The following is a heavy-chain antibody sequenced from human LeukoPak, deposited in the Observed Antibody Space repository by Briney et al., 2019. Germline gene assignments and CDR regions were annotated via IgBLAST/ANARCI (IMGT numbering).Heavy chain of an antibody. Sequence: SDTLSLTCAVSGYSITSSSWWGWIRQPPGKGLEWTGYIYHSGTTYYNPSLQSRVTMSVDTSKNQFSLKLSSVTAVDTAVYYCARKENVYYYFDYWGQGTLVTVSS. CDR3: ARKENVYYYFDY. J-gene: IGHJ4*02. V-gene: IGHV4-28*01. D-gene: IGHD3-10*01. CDR2: IYHSGTT. CDR1: GYSITSSSW.